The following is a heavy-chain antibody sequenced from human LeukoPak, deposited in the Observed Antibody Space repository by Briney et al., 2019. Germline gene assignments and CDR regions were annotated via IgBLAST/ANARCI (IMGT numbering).Heavy chain of an antibody. J-gene: IGHJ4*02. CDR1: GGSISSYY. D-gene: IGHD3-22*01. CDR3: ARVYYYDSSGAFDY. Sequence: SETLSLTCTVSGGSISSYYWSWLRQPAGKGLEWIGRIYSSGSTNYNPSLKSRVTMSVDTSKNQFSLKLSSVTAADTAVYYCARVYYYDSSGAFDYWGQGTLVTVSS. CDR2: IYSSGST. V-gene: IGHV4-4*07.